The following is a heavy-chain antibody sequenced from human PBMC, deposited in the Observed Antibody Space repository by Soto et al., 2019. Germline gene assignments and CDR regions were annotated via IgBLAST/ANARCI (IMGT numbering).Heavy chain of an antibody. CDR1: GFTFSSYA. Sequence: EVQLLESGGGLVQPGGSLRLSCAASGFTFSSYAMSWVRQAPGKGLEWVSAITSSGSSMYYLASVRGRFAISRDNADNSLYLHMNSLTVEDTAVYYCARGAVATTCDFWGQGTPVTVSS. CDR3: ARGAVATTCDF. CDR2: ITSSGSSM. V-gene: IGHV3-21*03. D-gene: IGHD5-12*01. J-gene: IGHJ4*02.